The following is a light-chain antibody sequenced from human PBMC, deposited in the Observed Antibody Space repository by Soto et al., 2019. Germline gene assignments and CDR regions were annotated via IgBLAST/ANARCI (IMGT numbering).Light chain of an antibody. CDR3: QQSYSSPWT. Sequence: DIQMTQSPSSLSASVRDRVTITCRASQNIINYLNWYQQKPGRAPKILIYAASNLQSGVPSRFSGGGSGTDFTLTITSLQPEDFATHYCQQSYSSPWTFGQGTKVDIK. CDR2: AAS. CDR1: QNIINY. J-gene: IGKJ1*01. V-gene: IGKV1-39*01.